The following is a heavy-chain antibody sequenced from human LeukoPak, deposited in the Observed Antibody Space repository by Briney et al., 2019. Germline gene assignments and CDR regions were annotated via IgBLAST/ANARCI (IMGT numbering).Heavy chain of an antibody. V-gene: IGHV1-18*01. CDR2: ISPYNGDR. CDR3: ARVPGTRDFDY. J-gene: IGHJ4*02. CDR1: GYTFSSYG. Sequence: ASVKVSCKAPGYTFSSYGISWVRQAPGHGLEWMGWISPYNGDRNYAQTFQDRVTMTTDTSTSTAYMELRSLTSDDTAVYYCARVPGTRDFDYWGQGALVTVSS.